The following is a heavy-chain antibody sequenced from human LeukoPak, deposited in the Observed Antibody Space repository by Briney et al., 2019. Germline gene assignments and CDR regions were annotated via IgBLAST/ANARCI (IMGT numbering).Heavy chain of an antibody. Sequence: PGRSLRLSCTASGFTFSRCWMSWVRHAPGKGLEWVANINDDGSEKYYVDSVEGRFTISRDNAKNSLYLQMNGLRVEDTAVYFCARCMAGPANCGVSWGQGTPVTVSS. D-gene: IGHD2-21*01. V-gene: IGHV3-7*01. CDR2: INDDGSEK. CDR3: ARCMAGPANCGVS. CDR1: GFTFSRCW. J-gene: IGHJ5*02.